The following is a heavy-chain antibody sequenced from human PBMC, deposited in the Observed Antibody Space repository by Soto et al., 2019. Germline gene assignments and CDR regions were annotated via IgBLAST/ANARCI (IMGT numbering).Heavy chain of an antibody. CDR3: EKHYYDSSGYVFDY. CDR2: ISSSGSTI. Sequence: LRLSCAASGFTFSSYEMNWVRQAPGKGLEWVSYISSSGSTIYYADSVKGRFTISRDNAKNSLYLQMNSLRAEDTAVYYCEKHYYDSSGYVFDYWGQGTLVTVSS. J-gene: IGHJ4*01. D-gene: IGHD3-22*01. V-gene: IGHV3-48*03. CDR1: GFTFSSYE.